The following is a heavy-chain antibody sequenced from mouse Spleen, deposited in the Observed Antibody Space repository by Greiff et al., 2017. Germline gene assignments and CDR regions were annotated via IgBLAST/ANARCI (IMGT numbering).Heavy chain of an antibody. CDR2: ISSGGSYT. CDR1: GFTFSSYA. Sequence: EVKMVESGGGSVKPGGSLKLSCAASGFTFSSYAMSWVRQTPEKRLEWVATISSGGSYTYYPDSVKGRFTNSRDNAKNTLYRQMSSLRSEDTAMYYCAIQETGTGDYAMDYWGQGTSVTVSS. D-gene: IGHD4-1*01. CDR3: AIQETGTGDYAMDY. J-gene: IGHJ4*01. V-gene: IGHV5-9-3*01.